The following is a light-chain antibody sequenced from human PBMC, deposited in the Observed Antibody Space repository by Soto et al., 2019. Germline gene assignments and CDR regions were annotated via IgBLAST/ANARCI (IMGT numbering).Light chain of an antibody. CDR2: GAS. CDR1: QSISTW. Sequence: DIQMTQSPSTLSASVGDRVTITCRASQSISTWLAWYHQKPGKAPKLLISGASSLESGVPSRFSGSGSGTEFSLAISSLQPDDFATYYFQQYNYYPYTFGEGTKLEIK. V-gene: IGKV1-5*01. CDR3: QQYNYYPYT. J-gene: IGKJ2*01.